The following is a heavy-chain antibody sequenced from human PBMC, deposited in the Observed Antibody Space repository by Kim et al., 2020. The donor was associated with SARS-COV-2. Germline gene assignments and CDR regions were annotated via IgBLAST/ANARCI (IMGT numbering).Heavy chain of an antibody. Sequence: SVKVSCKASGGTFSSYAISWVRQAPGQGLEWMGGIIPIFGTANYAQKFQGRVTITADESTSTAYMELSSLRSEDTAVYYCARIMVRGVIAEYYYGMDVWGHGTTVTVSS. J-gene: IGHJ6*02. CDR1: GGTFSSYA. CDR3: ARIMVRGVIAEYYYGMDV. D-gene: IGHD3-10*01. V-gene: IGHV1-69*13. CDR2: IIPIFGTA.